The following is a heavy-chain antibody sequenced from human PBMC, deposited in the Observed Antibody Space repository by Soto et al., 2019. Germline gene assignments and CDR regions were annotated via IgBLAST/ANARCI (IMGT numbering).Heavy chain of an antibody. CDR3: AKSLSDGTYYYYGMDV. CDR2: ISWNSGSI. J-gene: IGHJ6*02. V-gene: IGHV3-9*01. CDR1: GFTFDDYA. Sequence: EVQLVESGGGLVQPGRSLRLSCAASGFTFDDYAMHWVRQAPGKGLEWVSGISWNSGSIGYADAVKSRFTISRDNAKNSLYLQMNSRRAEDTALYYCAKSLSDGTYYYYGMDVWGQGTTVTVSS.